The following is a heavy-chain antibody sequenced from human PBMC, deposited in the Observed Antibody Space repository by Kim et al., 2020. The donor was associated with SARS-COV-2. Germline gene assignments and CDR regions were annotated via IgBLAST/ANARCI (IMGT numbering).Heavy chain of an antibody. J-gene: IGHJ4*02. D-gene: IGHD5-18*01. Sequence: NTTYNPSLKGRVTISVDTSKNQFSLKLGSMTAADTAVYYCARRRDTYFDFWGQGTLVTVSS. CDR2: NT. CDR3: ARRRDTYFDF. V-gene: IGHV4-39*01.